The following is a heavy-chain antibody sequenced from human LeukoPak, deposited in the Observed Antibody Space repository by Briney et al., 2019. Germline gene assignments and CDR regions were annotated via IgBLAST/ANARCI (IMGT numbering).Heavy chain of an antibody. D-gene: IGHD6-19*01. J-gene: IGHJ6*03. Sequence: SETLSLTCTVSGGSISSSSYYWGWIRQPPGKGLEWIGTIYYSGRTYYNPSLKSRVTISVDTSKNQFSLKLSSVTAADTAVYYCARVRYSSSTRRTGGGSYYYYMDVWGKGTTVTVSS. V-gene: IGHV4-39*07. CDR1: GGSISSSSYY. CDR3: ARVRYSSSTRRTGGGSYYYYMDV. CDR2: IYYSGRT.